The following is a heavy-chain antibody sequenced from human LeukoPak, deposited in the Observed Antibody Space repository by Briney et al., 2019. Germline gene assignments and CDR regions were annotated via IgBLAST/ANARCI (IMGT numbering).Heavy chain of an antibody. D-gene: IGHD2-2*01. CDR3: ARRYCSNTSCSYFDY. J-gene: IGHJ4*02. Sequence: SETLSLTCTVSGGSISSYYWSWIRQPPGKGPEWIGYIYYSGSTNYNPSLKSRVTISVDTSKNQSPLKLSSVTAADTAVYYCARRYCSNTSCSYFDYWGQGTLVTVSS. CDR2: IYYSGST. CDR1: GGSISSYY. V-gene: IGHV4-59*01.